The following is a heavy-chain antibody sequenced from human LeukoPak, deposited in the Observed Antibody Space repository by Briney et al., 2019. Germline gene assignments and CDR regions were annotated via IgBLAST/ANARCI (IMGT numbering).Heavy chain of an antibody. D-gene: IGHD4-17*01. Sequence: GGSLRLSCAASGFTVSSNYMSWVRQAPGKGLEWVSVIYSGGSTYYADSVKGRFTISRDNSKNTLYLQMNSLRAEDTAVYYCAKHYGDYHDAFDYWGQGTLVTVSS. CDR2: IYSGGST. V-gene: IGHV3-66*04. CDR3: AKHYGDYHDAFDY. J-gene: IGHJ4*02. CDR1: GFTVSSNY.